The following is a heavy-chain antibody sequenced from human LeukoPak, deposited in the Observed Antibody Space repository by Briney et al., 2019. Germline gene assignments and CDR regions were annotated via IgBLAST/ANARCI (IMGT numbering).Heavy chain of an antibody. V-gene: IGHV3-21*01. J-gene: IGHJ4*02. Sequence: GSLRLSCSASGFSFSDYDMNWFRQAPGKGLEWISSISGRSSHVYYGDSVKGRFSISRDNAMNSVFLQMNSLGVGDTAVYYCGRAFPPLRTASAGDLWGQGTLVTVSS. D-gene: IGHD3-16*01. CDR2: ISGRSSHV. CDR1: GFSFSDYD. CDR3: GRAFPPLRTASAGDL.